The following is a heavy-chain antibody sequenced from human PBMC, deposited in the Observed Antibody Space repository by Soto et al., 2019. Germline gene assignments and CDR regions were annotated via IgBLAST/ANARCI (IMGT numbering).Heavy chain of an antibody. CDR3: ARSPLYYYDRSGYYVLGYFDY. Sequence: SETLSLTCTVSGGSIISYYWSWIRQAPGKGLEWIGYIYYSGSTNYNPSLKSRVTISVDTSKNQFSLKLSSVTAADTAVYYCARSPLYYYDRSGYYVLGYFDYWGQGTLVTVSS. J-gene: IGHJ4*02. CDR2: IYYSGST. CDR1: GGSIISYY. V-gene: IGHV4-59*01. D-gene: IGHD3-22*01.